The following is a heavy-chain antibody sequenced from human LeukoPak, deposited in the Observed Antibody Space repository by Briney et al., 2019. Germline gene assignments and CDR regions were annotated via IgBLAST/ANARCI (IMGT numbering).Heavy chain of an antibody. Sequence: PGGSLRLSCAASGFTFSSYWMIWVRQAPGKGLEWVANINQDGSARYSVDSVKGRFTISRDNAKNSLYLQMSSLRAEDTAVYYCASKQGDYWGQGTLVTVSS. CDR2: INQDGSAR. V-gene: IGHV3-7*01. CDR1: GFTFSSYW. CDR3: ASKQGDY. J-gene: IGHJ4*02.